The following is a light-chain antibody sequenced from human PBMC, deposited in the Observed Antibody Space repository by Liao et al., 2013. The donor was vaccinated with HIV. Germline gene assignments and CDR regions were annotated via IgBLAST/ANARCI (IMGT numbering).Light chain of an antibody. J-gene: IGLJ1*01. CDR1: NIGGKS. CDR2: YDT. Sequence: SYELTQPPSVSVAPGRTATITCGGDNIGGKSVHWYQQKPGQAPVVVIYYDTDRPSGIPERFSGSNSGNTAILTISRVEAGDEADYYCQVWDRTSEPNYVFGTGTKVTV. CDR3: QVWDRTSEPNYV. V-gene: IGLV3-21*01.